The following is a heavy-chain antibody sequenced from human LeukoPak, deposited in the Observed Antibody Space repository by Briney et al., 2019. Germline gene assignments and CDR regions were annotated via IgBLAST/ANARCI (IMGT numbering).Heavy chain of an antibody. V-gene: IGHV3-11*04. Sequence: GGSLRLSCVASGFTFSDYYMSWIRQAPGKGLEWVSYISSSGSTIYYADSVKGRFTISRDNAKNSLYLQMNSPRAEDTAVYYCARADRAEYYYYYYMDVWSKGTTVTVSS. J-gene: IGHJ6*03. CDR3: ARADRAEYYYYYYMDV. CDR2: ISSSGSTI. CDR1: GFTFSDYY. D-gene: IGHD1-14*01.